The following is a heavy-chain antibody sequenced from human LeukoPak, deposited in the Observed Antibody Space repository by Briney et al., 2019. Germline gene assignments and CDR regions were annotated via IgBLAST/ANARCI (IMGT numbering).Heavy chain of an antibody. CDR2: IYYSGST. D-gene: IGHD2-8*02. Sequence: SETLSLTCTVSGGSINSYYWSSIRQPPGKGLEWIGYIYYSGSTNYNPSLKSRVTISLDTSKNQFSLKLNSVTAADTAVYYCARTLLGRLCDYWGQGALVTVSS. CDR1: GGSINSYY. V-gene: IGHV4-59*08. J-gene: IGHJ4*02. CDR3: ARTLLGRLCDY.